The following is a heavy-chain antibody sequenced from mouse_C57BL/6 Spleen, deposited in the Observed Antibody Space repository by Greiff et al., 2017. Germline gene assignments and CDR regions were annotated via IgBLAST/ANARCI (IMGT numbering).Heavy chain of an antibody. V-gene: IGHV3-6*01. Sequence: DVKLQESGPGLVKPSQSLSITCYVTGYSITSGYYWNWIRQFPGNKLEWMGDISYDGSNKYNPYLTNRISITRDTSKNQFFLKLNSVTTEDTATYYCARGYYYGSIYAMDYWGQGTSVTVSS. CDR2: ISYDGSN. D-gene: IGHD1-1*01. CDR1: GYSITSGYY. CDR3: ARGYYYGSIYAMDY. J-gene: IGHJ4*01.